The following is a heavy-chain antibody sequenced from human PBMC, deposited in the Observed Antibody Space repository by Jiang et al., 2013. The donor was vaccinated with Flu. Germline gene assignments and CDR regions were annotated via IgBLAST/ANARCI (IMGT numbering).Heavy chain of an antibody. CDR1: GYSISSDYY. J-gene: IGHJ4*02. CDR3: ASKFLY. D-gene: IGHD2/OR15-2a*01. CDR2: IYYSGST. V-gene: IGHV4-38-2*02. Sequence: PGLVKPSETLSLTCTVSGYSISSDYYWGWIRQPPGKGLEWIGSIYYSGSTYYNPSLKSRVTISVDTSKNQFSLKLSSVTAADTAVYYCASKFLYWGQGTLVTVSS.